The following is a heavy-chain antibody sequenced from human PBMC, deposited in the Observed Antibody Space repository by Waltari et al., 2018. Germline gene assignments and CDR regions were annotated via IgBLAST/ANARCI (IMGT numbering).Heavy chain of an antibody. J-gene: IGHJ4*02. Sequence: EVQLMESGGGLVKPGGSLRLSCAASGFSFSSNSMNWVRQAPGKGLEWVSSISSSSSYIYHADSVKGRFTISRDNAKNSLYLQMNSLRAEDTAVYYCAREEGYTYGEGFDYWGQGTLVTVSS. CDR1: GFSFSSNS. CDR3: AREEGYTYGEGFDY. D-gene: IGHD5-18*01. V-gene: IGHV3-21*01. CDR2: ISSSSSYI.